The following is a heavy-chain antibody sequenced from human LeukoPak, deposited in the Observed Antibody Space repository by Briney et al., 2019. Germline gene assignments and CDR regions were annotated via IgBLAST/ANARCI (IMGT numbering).Heavy chain of an antibody. CDR3: AKDRAPGVVAATHGVDY. J-gene: IGHJ4*02. V-gene: IGHV3-23*01. D-gene: IGHD2-15*01. CDR2: ISGSGGST. CDR1: GFTFSSYA. Sequence: GGSLRLSCAASGFTFSSYAMSWVRQAPGKGLEWVSAISGSGGSTYYADSVKGRFTISRDNSKNTLYLQMNSPRAEDTAVYYCAKDRAPGVVAATHGVDYWGQGTLVTVSS.